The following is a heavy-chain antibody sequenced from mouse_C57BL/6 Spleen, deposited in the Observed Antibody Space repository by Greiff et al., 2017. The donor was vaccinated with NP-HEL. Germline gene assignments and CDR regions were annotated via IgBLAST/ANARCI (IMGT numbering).Heavy chain of an antibody. CDR1: GYTFTTYP. CDR2: FHPYNDDT. CDR3: TRVGYYDGSSHWYFDV. J-gene: IGHJ1*03. V-gene: IGHV1-47*01. D-gene: IGHD1-1*01. Sequence: QVQLQQSGAELVKPGASVKMSCKASGYTFTTYPIEWMKQNHGKSLEWIGNFHPYNDDTKYNEKFKGKATLTVEKSSSTVYLELSRLTSDDSAVYYCTRVGYYDGSSHWYFDVWGTVTTVTVSS.